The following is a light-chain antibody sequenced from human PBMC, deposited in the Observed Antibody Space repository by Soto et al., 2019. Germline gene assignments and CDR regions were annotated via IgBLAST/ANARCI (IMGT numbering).Light chain of an antibody. CDR2: DVS. CDR3: CSYAGSVV. CDR1: SSDVGGYNY. V-gene: IGLV2-11*01. J-gene: IGLJ2*01. Sequence: QSVLTQPASVSGSPGQSITISCTGTSSDVGGYNYVSWYQQHPGKAPKLMIYDVSKRPSGVPDRFSGSKSGNTASLTISGLQAEDEADYYCCSYAGSVVFGGGTKLTVL.